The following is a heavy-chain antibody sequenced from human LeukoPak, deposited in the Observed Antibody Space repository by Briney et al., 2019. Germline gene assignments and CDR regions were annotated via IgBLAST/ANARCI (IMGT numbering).Heavy chain of an antibody. V-gene: IGHV3-48*03. CDR1: GFTFSSYE. CDR2: ISSSGSTI. D-gene: IGHD3-10*01. Sequence: GGSLRLSCAASGFTFSSYEMNWVRQAPGKELEWVSYISSSGSTIYYADSVKGRFTISRDNAKNSLYLQMNSLRAEDTAVYYCARVRRGSGSYSPDYWGQGTLVTVSS. J-gene: IGHJ4*02. CDR3: ARVRRGSGSYSPDY.